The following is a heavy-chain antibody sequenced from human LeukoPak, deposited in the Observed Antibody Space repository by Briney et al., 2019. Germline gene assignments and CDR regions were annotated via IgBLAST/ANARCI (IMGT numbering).Heavy chain of an antibody. CDR3: AKDASSSWYVENWFDP. Sequence: GGSLRLSCAASGFTFSSYAMSWVRQAPGKGLEWVSAISGSGGSTYYADSMKGRFTISRDNSKNTLYLQMNSLRAEDTAVYYCAKDASSSWYVENWFDPWGQGTLVTVSS. V-gene: IGHV3-23*01. CDR2: ISGSGGST. D-gene: IGHD6-13*01. CDR1: GFTFSSYA. J-gene: IGHJ5*02.